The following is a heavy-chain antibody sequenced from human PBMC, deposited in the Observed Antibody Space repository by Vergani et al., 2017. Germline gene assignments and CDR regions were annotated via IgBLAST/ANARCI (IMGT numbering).Heavy chain of an antibody. CDR2: IWYDGSNK. J-gene: IGHJ5*02. CDR3: ARESCSSTSCYLGVGFDP. V-gene: IGHV3-33*01. Sequence: QVQLVESGGGVVQPGRSLRLSCAASGFTFSSYGMHWVRPAPGKGLEWVAVIWYDGSNKYYADSVKGRFTISRDNSKNTLYLQMNSLRAEDTAVYYCARESCSSTSCYLGVGFDPWGQGTLVTVSS. D-gene: IGHD2-2*01. CDR1: GFTFSSYG.